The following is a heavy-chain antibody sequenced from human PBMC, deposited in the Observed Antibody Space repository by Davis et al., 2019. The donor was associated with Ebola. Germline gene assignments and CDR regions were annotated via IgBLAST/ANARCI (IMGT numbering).Heavy chain of an antibody. D-gene: IGHD2-21*02. CDR3: AKDLTAATFYAFDGMDV. V-gene: IGHV3-43*02. J-gene: IGHJ6*02. CDR2: ISGDGDAT. CDR1: GFSFGDYG. Sequence: GGSLRLSCAASGFSFGDYGMHWVRQSRGKGLEWVSLISGDGDATYYADSVKGRFTISRDNSKKSLYLQMNSLRTEDSAFYYCAKDLTAATFYAFDGMDVWGQGTTVTVSS.